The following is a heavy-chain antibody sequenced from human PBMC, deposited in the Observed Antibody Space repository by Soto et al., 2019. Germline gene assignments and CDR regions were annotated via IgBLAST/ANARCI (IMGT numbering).Heavy chain of an antibody. CDR1: GYTFTSYG. D-gene: IGHD2-8*01. V-gene: IGHV1-18*01. J-gene: IGHJ6*02. Sequence: QVQLVQSGAEVKKPGASVKVSCKASGYTFTSYGISWVRQAPGQGLERMGWISAYNGNTNYAQKFQGRVTMTTDTSTSTAYMELRSLRSDDTAVYYCARGGKYDTHGVCSFYGMDVWGQRTTVTVSS. CDR3: ARGGKYDTHGVCSFYGMDV. CDR2: ISAYNGNT.